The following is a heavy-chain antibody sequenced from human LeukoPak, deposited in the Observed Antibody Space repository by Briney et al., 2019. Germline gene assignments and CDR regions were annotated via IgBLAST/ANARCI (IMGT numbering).Heavy chain of an antibody. V-gene: IGHV3-7*01. Sequence: PGGSLRVSCAASGFTFSRYAMSWVRQAPGKGLEWVANIKQDGSEKYYVDSVKGRFTISRDNAKNSLYLQMNSLRAEDTAVYYCARALHTDYWGQGTLVTVSS. CDR3: ARALHTDY. CDR1: GFTFSRYA. J-gene: IGHJ4*02. CDR2: IKQDGSEK. D-gene: IGHD4-11*01.